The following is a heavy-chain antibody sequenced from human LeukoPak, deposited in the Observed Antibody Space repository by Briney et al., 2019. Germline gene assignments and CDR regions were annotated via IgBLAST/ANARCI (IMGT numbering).Heavy chain of an antibody. V-gene: IGHV3-23*01. D-gene: IGHD2-8*01. CDR2: ISGSGETT. CDR1: GFTSSSYG. CDR3: AKTNGYFDQ. J-gene: IGHJ4*02. Sequence: GGSLRLSCAASGFTSSSYGMTWLRQTPAKGLEWVSAISGSGETTYYSDSVKGRFTISRDNSKNTLFLQMNSLRVEDAAMYYCAKTNGYFDQWGQGTLVAVSS.